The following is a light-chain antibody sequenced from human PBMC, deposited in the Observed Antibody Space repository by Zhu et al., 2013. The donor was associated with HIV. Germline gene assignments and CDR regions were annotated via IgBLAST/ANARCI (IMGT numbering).Light chain of an antibody. CDR2: DDS. CDR3: QVWDNINDHLVV. CDR1: HCKEKV. Sequence: SYELTQPTLSVSGPRKVGQDYLWGKQHCKEKVCTGTKQKAGQAPVLVVYDDSDRPSGIPERFSGSNSGNTATLTISRVEAGDEADYYCQVWDNINDHLVVFGGGTKLTVL. J-gene: IGLJ2*01. V-gene: IGLV3-21*03.